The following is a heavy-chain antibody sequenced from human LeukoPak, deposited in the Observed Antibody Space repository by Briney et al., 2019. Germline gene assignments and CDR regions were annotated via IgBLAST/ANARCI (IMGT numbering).Heavy chain of an antibody. Sequence: SETLSLTCTVSGASISSSSYYWGWIRQPPGKGLEWIGSIYYTGSTYYSPSLKSRVTISVDTSKNQFSLKLNSVTAADAAVYYCARALLWFGVPLYYFDYWGQGTLVTVSS. CDR1: GASISSSSYY. V-gene: IGHV4-39*07. J-gene: IGHJ4*02. CDR3: ARALLWFGVPLYYFDY. D-gene: IGHD3-10*01. CDR2: IYYTGST.